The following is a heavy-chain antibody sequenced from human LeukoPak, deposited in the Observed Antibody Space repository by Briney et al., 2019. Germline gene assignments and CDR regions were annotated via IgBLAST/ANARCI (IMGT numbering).Heavy chain of an antibody. CDR3: AREVGFDP. CDR1: GGPFRGYY. V-gene: IGHV4-34*01. CDR2: INHSGST. D-gene: IGHD2-15*01. Sequence: THPVYGGPFRGYYWSWIRSPPGKGLEWIGKINHSGSTNYNPSLKSRVTISVDTSKNQFSLKLSSVTAADTAVYYCAREVGFDPWGQGTLVTVSS. J-gene: IGHJ5*02.